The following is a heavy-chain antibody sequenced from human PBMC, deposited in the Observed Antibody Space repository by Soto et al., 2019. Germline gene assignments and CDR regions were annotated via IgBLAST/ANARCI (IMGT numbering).Heavy chain of an antibody. CDR3: ARDPSIVLVPAATYYYYYYGMDV. Sequence: PVGFLRLSCAAFGFTFSSYGRSWVRKAQGKGLEWVANIKQDGSEKYYVDSVKGRFTISRDNAKNSLYLQMNSLRAEDTAVYYCARDPSIVLVPAATYYYYYYGMDVWGQGTTVTVSS. CDR1: GFTFSSYG. CDR2: IKQDGSEK. J-gene: IGHJ6*02. V-gene: IGHV3-7*01. D-gene: IGHD2-2*01.